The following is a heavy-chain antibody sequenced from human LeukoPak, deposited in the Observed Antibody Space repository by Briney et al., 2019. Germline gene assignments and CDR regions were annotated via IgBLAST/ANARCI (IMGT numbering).Heavy chain of an antibody. CDR1: GYTFTGYY. V-gene: IGHV1-2*02. Sequence: ASVKVSCKASGYTFTGYYMHWVRQAPGQGLEWMGWINPNSGGTNYAQKFQGRVTMTRDTSISTAYMELSRLRSDDTAVYYCARVGIRYFDWLLFFDHWGQGTLVTVSS. CDR2: INPNSGGT. D-gene: IGHD3-9*01. CDR3: ARVGIRYFDWLLFFDH. J-gene: IGHJ4*02.